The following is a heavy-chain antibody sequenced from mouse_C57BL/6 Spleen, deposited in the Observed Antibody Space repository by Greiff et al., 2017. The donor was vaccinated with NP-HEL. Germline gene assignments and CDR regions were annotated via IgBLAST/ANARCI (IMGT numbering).Heavy chain of an antibody. V-gene: IGHV1-69*01. J-gene: IGHJ2*01. CDR2: IDPSDSYT. Sequence: VQLQQPGAELVMPGASVKLSCKASGYTFTSYWMHWVKQRPGQGLEWIGEIDPSDSYTNYNQKFKGKSTLTVDKSSSTAYMQLSSLTSEDSAVYYCARRRGWYYFDYWGQGTTLTVSS. D-gene: IGHD3-3*01. CDR3: ARRRGWYYFDY. CDR1: GYTFTSYW.